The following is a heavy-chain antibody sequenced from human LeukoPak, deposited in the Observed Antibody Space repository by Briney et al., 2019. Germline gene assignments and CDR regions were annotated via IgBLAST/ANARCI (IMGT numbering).Heavy chain of an antibody. CDR3: ARGSSWIPYYFDY. V-gene: IGHV4-59*01. CDR2: IYYSGST. CDR1: GGSISSYY. Sequence: SETLFLTCTVSGGSISSYYWSWIRQPPGKGLEWIGYIYYSGSTNYNPSLKSRVTISVDTSKNQFSLKLSSVTAADTAVYYCARGSSWIPYYFDYWGQGTLVTVSS. J-gene: IGHJ4*02. D-gene: IGHD6-13*01.